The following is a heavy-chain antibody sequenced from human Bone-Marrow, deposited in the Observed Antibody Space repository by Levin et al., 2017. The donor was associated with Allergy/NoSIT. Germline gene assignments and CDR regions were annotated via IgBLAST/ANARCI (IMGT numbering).Heavy chain of an antibody. CDR2: IDGDGRKI. D-gene: IGHD3-16*01. V-gene: IGHV3-74*01. CDR3: VKDCVRCNGWGDDFEL. CDR1: EFTFIASW. J-gene: IGHJ4*02. Sequence: GESLKISCTASEFTFIASWMHWVRQAPGGGLLWVARIDGDGRKIDYADSVRGRFTISRDDAQATLYLQMDSLTVEDTAVYYCVKDCVRCNGWGDDFELWGQGTLVTVSS.